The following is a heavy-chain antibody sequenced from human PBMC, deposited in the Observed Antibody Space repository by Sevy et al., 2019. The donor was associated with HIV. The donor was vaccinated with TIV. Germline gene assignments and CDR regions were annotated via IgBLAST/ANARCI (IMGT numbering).Heavy chain of an antibody. D-gene: IGHD2-21*02. CDR3: AKTLQKLPFHPHYFDY. CDR2: ISATGGST. Sequence: GGSLRLSCAASGFTLGSYTMNWIRQAPGEGLEWVASISATGGSTYYADSVKGRFTISRDVSKGLLYLQMNSLTAEDTAIFYCAKTLQKLPFHPHYFDYGGHGTRVTVS. CDR1: GFTLGSYT. J-gene: IGHJ4*01. V-gene: IGHV3-23*01.